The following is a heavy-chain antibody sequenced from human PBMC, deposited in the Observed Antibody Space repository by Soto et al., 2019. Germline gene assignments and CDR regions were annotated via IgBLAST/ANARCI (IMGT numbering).Heavy chain of an antibody. V-gene: IGHV3-21*01. J-gene: IGHJ5*02. D-gene: IGHD3-3*01. CDR2: ISSSSSYI. CDR1: GFTFSSYS. Sequence: LRLSCAASGFTFSSYSMNWVRQAPGKGLEWVSSISSSSSYIYYADSVKGRFTISRDNAKNSLYLQMNSLRAEDTAVYYCASAYYDFWSGSNWFDPWGQGTLVTVSS. CDR3: ASAYYDFWSGSNWFDP.